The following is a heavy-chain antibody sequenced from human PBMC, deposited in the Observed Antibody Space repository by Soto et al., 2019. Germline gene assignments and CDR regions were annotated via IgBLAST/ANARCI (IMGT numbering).Heavy chain of an antibody. CDR2: TYYRSKWYN. Sequence: SQTLSLTCAISGDSVSSNSAAWNWIRQSPSRGLEWLGRTYYRSKWYNDYAVSVKSRITINPDTSKNQFSLQLNSVTPEDTAVYYCARDHRGRQQLVRYYYYGMDVWGQGTTVTAP. CDR3: ARDHRGRQQLVRYYYYGMDV. D-gene: IGHD6-13*01. J-gene: IGHJ6*02. CDR1: GDSVSSNSAA. V-gene: IGHV6-1*01.